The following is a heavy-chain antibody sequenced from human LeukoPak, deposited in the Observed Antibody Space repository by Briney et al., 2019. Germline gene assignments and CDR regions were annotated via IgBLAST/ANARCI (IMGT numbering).Heavy chain of an antibody. J-gene: IGHJ3*02. CDR1: GFTFSSYG. V-gene: IGHV3-30*18. Sequence: GGSLRLSCAASGFTFSSYGMHWVRQAPGKGLERVAVISYDGSNKYYADSVKGRFTICRDNSKNTLYLQMNSLRAEDTAVYYCAKGGQVATEDAFDIWGQGTMVTVSS. D-gene: IGHD5-12*01. CDR3: AKGGQVATEDAFDI. CDR2: ISYDGSNK.